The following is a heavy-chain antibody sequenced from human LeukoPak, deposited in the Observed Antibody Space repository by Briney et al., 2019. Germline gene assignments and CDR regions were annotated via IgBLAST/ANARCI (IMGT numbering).Heavy chain of an antibody. CDR2: IWYDGSNK. Sequence: GGSLRLSCAASGFTFSRYGMHWVRQAPGKGLEWVAVIWYDGSNKYYADSVKGRFTISRDNSKNTLYLRMNSLRAEDTAVYYCARSDYGDYGWFDPWGQGTLVTVSS. V-gene: IGHV3-33*01. CDR1: GFTFSRYG. D-gene: IGHD4-17*01. CDR3: ARSDYGDYGWFDP. J-gene: IGHJ5*02.